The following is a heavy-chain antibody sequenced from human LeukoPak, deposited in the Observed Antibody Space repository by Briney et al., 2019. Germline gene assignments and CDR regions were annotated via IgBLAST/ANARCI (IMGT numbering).Heavy chain of an antibody. V-gene: IGHV1-69*04. CDR2: IIPILGIA. CDR1: GGTFSSYT. CDR3: GREGSFGVVITYDP. Sequence: GASVKVSCKASGGTFSSYTISWVRQAPGQGLEWMGRIIPILGIANYAQKFQGRVTITADKSTSTAYMERSSLRSEDTAVYYCGREGSFGVVITYDPWGQGTLVTVSS. J-gene: IGHJ5*02. D-gene: IGHD3-3*01.